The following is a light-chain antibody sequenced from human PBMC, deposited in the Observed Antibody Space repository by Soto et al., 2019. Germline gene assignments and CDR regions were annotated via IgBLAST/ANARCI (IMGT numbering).Light chain of an antibody. Sequence: QSALTQPAPVSGSPGQSITTSCTGTSSDVGSYNLVSWYQQHPGKAPKLMIYEGSKRPSGVSNRFSGSKSGNTASLTISGLQAEDEADYYCCSYAGSSYVFGTGTKVTVL. J-gene: IGLJ1*01. CDR1: SSDVGSYNL. V-gene: IGLV2-23*01. CDR2: EGS. CDR3: CSYAGSSYV.